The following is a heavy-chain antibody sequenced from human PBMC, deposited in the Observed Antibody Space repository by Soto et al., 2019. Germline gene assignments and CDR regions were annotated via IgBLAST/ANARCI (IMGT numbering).Heavy chain of an antibody. D-gene: IGHD2-15*01. V-gene: IGHV3-30-3*01. CDR2: ISYDGSNK. CDR3: ARVANSIVVVVAERPSLSKDDAFDI. J-gene: IGHJ3*02. Sequence: GGSLRLSCAASGFTFSSYAMHWVRQAPGKGLEWVAVISYDGSNKYYADSVKGRFTISRDNSKNTLYLQMNSLRAEDTAVYYCARVANSIVVVVAERPSLSKDDAFDIWGQGTMVTVSS. CDR1: GFTFSSYA.